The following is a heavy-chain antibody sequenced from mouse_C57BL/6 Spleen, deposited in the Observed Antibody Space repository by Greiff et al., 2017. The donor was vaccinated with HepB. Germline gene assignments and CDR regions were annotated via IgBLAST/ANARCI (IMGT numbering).Heavy chain of an antibody. V-gene: IGHV1-81*01. CDR2: IYPRSGNT. D-gene: IGHD2-14*01. CDR3: ARAWIGPWYFDV. CDR1: GYTFTSYG. Sequence: QVQLQQSGAELARPGASVKLSCKASGYTFTSYGISWVKQRTGQGLEWIGEIYPRSGNTYYNEKFKGKATLTADKSSSTAYMELRSLTSEDSAVYFCARAWIGPWYFDVWGTGTTVTVSS. J-gene: IGHJ1*03.